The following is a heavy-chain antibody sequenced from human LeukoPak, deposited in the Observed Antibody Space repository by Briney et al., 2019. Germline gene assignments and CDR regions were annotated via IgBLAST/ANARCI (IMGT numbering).Heavy chain of an antibody. D-gene: IGHD3-3*01. V-gene: IGHV3-53*01. J-gene: IGHJ6*02. Sequence: PGGSLRLSCAASGFTVSSNYMSWVRQAPGKGLEWVSVIYSGGSTYYADSVKGRFTISRDNSKNTLYLQMNSLRAEDTAVYYCAKDIPAPTYYDFWSGYYTGYGMDVWGQGTTVTVSS. CDR3: AKDIPAPTYYDFWSGYYTGYGMDV. CDR2: IYSGGST. CDR1: GFTVSSNY.